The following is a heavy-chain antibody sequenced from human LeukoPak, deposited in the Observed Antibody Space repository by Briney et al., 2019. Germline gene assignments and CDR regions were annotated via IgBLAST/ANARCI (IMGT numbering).Heavy chain of an antibody. CDR3: VRGREGSSWSLSY. V-gene: IGHV3-33*01. CDR1: GFTFNSYG. D-gene: IGHD6-13*01. Sequence: AGGSLRLSCAASGFTFNSYGMHRVRQAPGKGLEWVAVIWFGGSDRNYADSVKGRFTISRDNSKNTLYLQMNSLRAEDTAVYYCVRGREGSSWSLSYWGQGRLVTVSS. J-gene: IGHJ4*02. CDR2: IWFGGSDR.